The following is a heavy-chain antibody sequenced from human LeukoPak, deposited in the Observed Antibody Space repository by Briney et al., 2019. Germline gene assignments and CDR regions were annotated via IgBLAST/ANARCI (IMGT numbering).Heavy chain of an antibody. D-gene: IGHD1-14*01. J-gene: IGHJ3*02. V-gene: IGHV1-69*04. CDR2: IIPILGIA. CDR3: ARDNPPPRAFDI. CDR1: GGTFSSYA. Sequence: GASVKVSCKASGGTFSSYAISWVRQAPGQGLEWMGRIIPILGIANYAHKFQGRVTITADKSTSTAYMELSSLRSEDTAVYYCARDNPPPRAFDIWGQGTMVTVSS.